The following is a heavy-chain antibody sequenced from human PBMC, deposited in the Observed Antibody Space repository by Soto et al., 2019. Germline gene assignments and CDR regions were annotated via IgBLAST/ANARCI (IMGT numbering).Heavy chain of an antibody. CDR2: IYPGDSDT. J-gene: IGHJ4*02. V-gene: IGHV5-51*01. Sequence: GESLKISCKVSGYSFTSHWIGWVRQMPGKDLEWMGIIYPGDSDTRYSPSFEGQVTISADKSISTAYLQWSSLKASDTAMYYCARNLEMDAIDSWGQGTLVTVSS. CDR1: GYSFTSHW. CDR3: ARNLEMDAIDS. D-gene: IGHD2-2*03.